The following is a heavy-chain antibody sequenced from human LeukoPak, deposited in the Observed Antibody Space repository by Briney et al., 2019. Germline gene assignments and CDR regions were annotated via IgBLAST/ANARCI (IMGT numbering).Heavy chain of an antibody. CDR1: GGSISSSSYY. J-gene: IGHJ6*03. V-gene: IGHV4-39*07. CDR3: CYYYYYMDV. Sequence: SETLSLTCTVYGGSISSSSYYWGWIRQPPGKGLEWIGSIYYSGSTYYNPSLKSRVTISVDTSKNQFSLRLSSVTAADTAVYYCCYYYYYMDVWGKGTTVTVSS. CDR2: IYYSGST.